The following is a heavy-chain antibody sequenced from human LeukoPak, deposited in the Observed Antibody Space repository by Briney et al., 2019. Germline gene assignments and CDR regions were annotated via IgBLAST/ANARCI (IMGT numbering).Heavy chain of an antibody. CDR2: IIGSGSNT. J-gene: IGHJ4*02. V-gene: IGHV3-23*01. CDR3: AKGVLRTGGDY. Sequence: GGSLRLSCAASGFNFSSYAMTWVRQAPGKGLEWVSSIIGSGSNTYYADSVKGRFTISRDNSKNTLYLQMNSLRAEDTAVYYCAKGVLRTGGDYWGQGTLVTVSS. CDR1: GFNFSSYA. D-gene: IGHD3-16*01.